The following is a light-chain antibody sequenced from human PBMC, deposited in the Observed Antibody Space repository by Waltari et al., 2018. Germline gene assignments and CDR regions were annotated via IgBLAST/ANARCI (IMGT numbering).Light chain of an antibody. CDR3: HHYGSSPQGT. V-gene: IGKV3-20*01. J-gene: IGKJ3*01. CDR2: GDS. CDR1: QSISDTY. Sequence: ELVLTQSPGTLSLSPGERATLSCRASQSISDTYLGGYQQRPGQAPRLLIYGDSSRAAGIPDRFSGSGSGTDFTLTISRLEPEDFAVYYCHHYGSSPQGTFGPGTRVDI.